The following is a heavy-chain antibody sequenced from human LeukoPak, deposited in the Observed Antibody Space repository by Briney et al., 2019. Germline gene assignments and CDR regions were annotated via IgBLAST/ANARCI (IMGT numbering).Heavy chain of an antibody. CDR3: ARGDYLYGSGSYYNSYYYGMDV. Sequence: PGGSLRLSCAASGFTFRDSAMTWVRQAPGKGLQWVSLIRFSGDNTYYADSVKGRLTISRDNTKKSLYLQMNSLRAEDTAVYYCARGDYLYGSGSYYNSYYYGMDVWGQGTTVTVSS. D-gene: IGHD3-10*01. CDR1: GFTFRDSA. V-gene: IGHV3-23*01. J-gene: IGHJ6*02. CDR2: IRFSGDNT.